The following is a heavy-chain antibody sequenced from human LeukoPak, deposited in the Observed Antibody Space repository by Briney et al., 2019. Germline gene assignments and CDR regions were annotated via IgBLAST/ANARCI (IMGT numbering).Heavy chain of an antibody. CDR2: IIPMFGKA. V-gene: IGHV1-69*05. CDR1: GGTFSIYA. CDR3: TRGGVEAPAAIDYYYMDV. J-gene: IGHJ6*03. Sequence: GASVKVSCKASGGTFSIYAVSWVRQAPGQGPEWMGGIIPMFGKADYAQKFKDRVTITTDESTSTAYMELNSLRSEDSAVYYCTRGGVEAPAAIDYYYMDVWGKGTPVTVSS. D-gene: IGHD2-2*02.